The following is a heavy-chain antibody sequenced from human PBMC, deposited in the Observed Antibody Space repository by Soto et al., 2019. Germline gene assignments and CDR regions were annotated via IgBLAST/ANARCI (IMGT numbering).Heavy chain of an antibody. CDR2: IYYSGST. CDR3: ARVSGQVGATGGDYYYYGMDV. J-gene: IGHJ6*02. V-gene: IGHV4-59*01. D-gene: IGHD1-26*01. CDR1: GGSISSYY. Sequence: SETLSLTCTVSGGSISSYYWSWIRQPPGKGLEWIGYIYYSGSTNYNPSLKSRVTISVDTSKNQFSLKLSSVTAADTAVYYCARVSGQVGATGGDYYYYGMDVWGQGTTVTVSS.